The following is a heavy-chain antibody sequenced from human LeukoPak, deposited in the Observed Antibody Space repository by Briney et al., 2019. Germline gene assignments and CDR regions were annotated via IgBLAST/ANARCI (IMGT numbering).Heavy chain of an antibody. V-gene: IGHV4-30-2*01. J-gene: IGHJ6*04. Sequence: SETLSLTCAVSGGSISSVGYSWSWIRQPPGKGLEWIGYIYHGGSTYYNPSLKSRVTISVDRSKNQFSLKLSSVTAADTAVYYCARAIREYYYYYGMDVWGKGTTVTVSS. CDR3: ARAIREYYYYYGMDV. CDR1: GGSISSVGYS. D-gene: IGHD5-12*01. CDR2: IYHGGST.